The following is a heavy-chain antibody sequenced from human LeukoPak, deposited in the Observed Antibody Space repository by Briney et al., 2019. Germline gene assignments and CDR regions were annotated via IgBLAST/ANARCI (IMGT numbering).Heavy chain of an antibody. CDR2: IYYSGST. Sequence: SETLSLTCTVSGGSISSYYWSWIRQPPGKGLEWIGYIYYSGSTNYNPSLKSRVTISVDTSKNQFSLKLSSVTAADTAVYYCARGGSYYLAAFDIWGQGTMVTVSS. CDR1: GGSISSYY. D-gene: IGHD1-26*01. V-gene: IGHV4-59*01. CDR3: ARGGSYYLAAFDI. J-gene: IGHJ3*02.